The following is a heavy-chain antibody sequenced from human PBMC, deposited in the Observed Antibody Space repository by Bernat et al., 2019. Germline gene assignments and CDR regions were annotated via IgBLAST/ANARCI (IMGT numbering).Heavy chain of an antibody. CDR1: GGTFSSYT. J-gene: IGHJ4*02. D-gene: IGHD4-17*01. CDR3: ARESNGDYSFDY. Sequence: QVQLVQSGAEVKKPGSSVKVSCKASGGTFSSYTISWVRQAPGQGLEWMGRIIPILGIANYAQKLQGRVTITADKSTSTAYMELSSLRSEDTAVYYCARESNGDYSFDYWGQGTLVTVAA. V-gene: IGHV1-69*08. CDR2: IIPILGIA.